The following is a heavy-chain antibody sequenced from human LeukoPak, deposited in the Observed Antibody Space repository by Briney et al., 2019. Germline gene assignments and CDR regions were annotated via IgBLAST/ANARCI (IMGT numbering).Heavy chain of an antibody. Sequence: ASVKVSCKASGGTFSSYAISWVRQAPGQGLEWMGIINPSGGSTSYAQKFQGRVTMTRDMSTSTVYMELSSLRSEDTAVYYCARRGYSGSAGFDYWGQGTLVTVSS. CDR1: GGTFSSYA. V-gene: IGHV1-46*01. CDR3: ARRGYSGSAGFDY. D-gene: IGHD5-12*01. J-gene: IGHJ4*02. CDR2: INPSGGST.